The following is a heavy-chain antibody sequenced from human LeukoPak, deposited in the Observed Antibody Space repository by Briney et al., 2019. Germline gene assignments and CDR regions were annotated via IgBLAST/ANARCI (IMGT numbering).Heavy chain of an antibody. CDR1: RGSISTFY. CDR2: IYTSGTT. CDR3: ARGRYCTDGSCYFDY. J-gene: IGHJ4*02. D-gene: IGHD2-15*01. V-gene: IGHV4-4*07. Sequence: SETLSLTCTVSRGSISTFYWSWIRQPAGKGLEWVGHIYTSGTTNYNPSLKSRVTISIDTSKNQFSLKLSSVTAADTAVYYCARGRYCTDGSCYFDYWGQGTLVTVSS.